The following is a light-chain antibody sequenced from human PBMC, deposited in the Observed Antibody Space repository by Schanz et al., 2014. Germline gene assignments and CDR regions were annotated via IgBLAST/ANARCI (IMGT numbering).Light chain of an antibody. CDR1: QSIRSN. CDR3: QQYNNWPPWT. V-gene: IGKV3D-15*01. J-gene: IGKJ1*01. Sequence: ESVLTQSPGTLPMSPGERATLSCRASQSIRSNYLAWYQQTPGQAPRLLIYGASSRATGIPARFSGSGSGTEFTLTISSLQSEDFAVYYCQQYNNWPPWTFGQGTKVEIK. CDR2: GAS.